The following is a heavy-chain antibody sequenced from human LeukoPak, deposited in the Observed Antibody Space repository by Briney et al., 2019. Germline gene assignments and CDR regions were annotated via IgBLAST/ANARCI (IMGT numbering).Heavy chain of an antibody. D-gene: IGHD2-15*01. Sequence: SETLSLTCTVSGGSISSGGYYWSWIRQYPGKGLEWIGYIYYSGSTYYNPSLKSQVTISVDTSKNQFSLKLSSVTAADTAVYYCARVVEYCSGGSCYGPDYWGQGTLVTVSS. CDR3: ARVVEYCSGGSCYGPDY. V-gene: IGHV4-31*01. CDR1: GGSISSGGYY. J-gene: IGHJ4*02. CDR2: IYYSGST.